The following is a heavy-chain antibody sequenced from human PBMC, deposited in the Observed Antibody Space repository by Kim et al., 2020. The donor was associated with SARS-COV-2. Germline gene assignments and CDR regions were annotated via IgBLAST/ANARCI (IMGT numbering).Heavy chain of an antibody. J-gene: IGHJ4*02. CDR2: IYYSGST. Sequence: SETLSLTCTVSGGSISSYYWSWIRQPPGKGLEWIGYIYYSGSTNYNPSLKSRVTITVDTSKNQFSLKLSSVTAADTAVYYCARANYGSGSYFDYLGQGTLVTVSS. CDR1: GGSISSYY. D-gene: IGHD3-10*01. V-gene: IGHV4-59*01. CDR3: ARANYGSGSYFDY.